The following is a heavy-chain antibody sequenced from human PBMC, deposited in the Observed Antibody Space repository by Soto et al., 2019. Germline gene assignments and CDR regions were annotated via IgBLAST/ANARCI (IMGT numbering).Heavy chain of an antibody. CDR3: ARVFAGSFDY. J-gene: IGHJ4*02. Sequence: SETLSLTCTVSGGSLSSGGYYWSWLRQLPGKGLEWIGYIYYTGKTYYNPALKSRLAMSVDTSKNQFSLKLSSVTAADSALYYCARVFAGSFDYWGQGTLVTVSS. D-gene: IGHD2-21*01. V-gene: IGHV4-31*03. CDR2: IYYTGKT. CDR1: GGSLSSGGYY.